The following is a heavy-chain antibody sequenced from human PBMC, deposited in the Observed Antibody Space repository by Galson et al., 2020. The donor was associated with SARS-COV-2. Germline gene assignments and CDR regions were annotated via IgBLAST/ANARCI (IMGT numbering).Heavy chain of an antibody. D-gene: IGHD3-9*01. CDR3: AKDLRYDILSGRNNFDH. Sequence: GGSLRLSCAASGFNFNNYGMHWVRQAPGKGLEWVAVISYGGNSKYYADSVKGRFTISRDNSKNTLYLQMDSMRAEDTALYYCAKDLRYDILSGRNNFDHWGQGTKVTVSS. CDR1: GFNFNNYG. CDR2: ISYGGNSK. V-gene: IGHV3-30*18. J-gene: IGHJ4*02.